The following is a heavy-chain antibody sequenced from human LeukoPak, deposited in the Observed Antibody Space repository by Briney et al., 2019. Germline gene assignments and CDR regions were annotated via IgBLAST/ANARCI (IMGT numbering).Heavy chain of an antibody. J-gene: IGHJ5*02. CDR1: GGSINNYF. D-gene: IGHD2-2*01. CDR3: ARELNPEYCSSTSCYRVSPQQNWFDP. V-gene: IGHV4-59*01. Sequence: PSETLSLTCTVSGGSINNYFWSWIRQPPGKELEWIGYIYYSGSTNYNPSLKSRVTISVDTSKNQFSLKLSSVTAADTAVYYCARELNPEYCSSTSCYRVSPQQNWFDPWGQGTLVTVSS. CDR2: IYYSGST.